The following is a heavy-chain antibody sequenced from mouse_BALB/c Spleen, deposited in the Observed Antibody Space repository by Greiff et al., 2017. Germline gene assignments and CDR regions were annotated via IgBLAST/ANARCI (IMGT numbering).Heavy chain of an antibody. D-gene: IGHD2-14*01. CDR2: IDTSDSYT. CDR1: GYTFTDYW. J-gene: IGHJ4*01. V-gene: IGHV1-69*01. Sequence: QVQLQQPGAELVMPGASVKMSCKASGYTFTDYWMHWVKQRPGQGLEWIGAIDTSDSYTSYNQKFKGKATLSVDESSSTAYMQHSSLTSEDSAVYYCARIFYRYDRGYAMDYWGQGTSVTVSS. CDR3: ARIFYRYDRGYAMDY.